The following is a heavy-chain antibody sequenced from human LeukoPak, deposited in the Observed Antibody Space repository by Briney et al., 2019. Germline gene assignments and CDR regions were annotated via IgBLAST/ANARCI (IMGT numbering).Heavy chain of an antibody. CDR1: GYTFTSYY. J-gene: IGHJ4*02. Sequence: ASVKVSCKASGYTFTSYYIHWVRQAPGQGLEWVGVIHPPDGSTTYAQKFQGRITMTEDTSTDTAYMELSSLRSEDTAVYYCATERVTYGGNSYFDYWGQGTLVTVSS. D-gene: IGHD4-23*01. V-gene: IGHV1-46*01. CDR2: IHPPDGST. CDR3: ATERVTYGGNSYFDY.